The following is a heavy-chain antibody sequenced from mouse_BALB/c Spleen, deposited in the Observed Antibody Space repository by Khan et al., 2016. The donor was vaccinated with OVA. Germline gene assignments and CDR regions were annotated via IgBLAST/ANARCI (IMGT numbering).Heavy chain of an antibody. Sequence: QVQLKESGIELVRPGASVKLSCKASGYTFSNYWINWVKQRPGQGLEWIGNIYPSDSYSNYNQWFKDKATLTVDKSSSTAYLLLSSPTSEDSAVYYCTREGVGGSSFAYWGQGTLVTVSA. D-gene: IGHD1-1*02. V-gene: IGHV1-69*02. CDR2: IYPSDSYS. CDR1: GYTFSNYW. J-gene: IGHJ3*01. CDR3: TREGVGGSSFAY.